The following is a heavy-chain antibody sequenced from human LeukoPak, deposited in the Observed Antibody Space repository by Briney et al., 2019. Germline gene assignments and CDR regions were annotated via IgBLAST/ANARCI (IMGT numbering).Heavy chain of an antibody. CDR2: IKSKTDGGTT. V-gene: IGHV3-15*01. J-gene: IGHJ3*02. CDR3: TRPWVHGDNDAFDI. CDR1: GFTFSNAW. Sequence: GGSLRLSCAASGFTFSNAWMSWVRQAPGKGLEWVGRIKSKTDGGTTDYAAPVKGRFTISRDDSKNTLYLQMNSLKTEDTAVYYCTRPWVHGDNDAFDIWGQGTMVTVSS. D-gene: IGHD4-17*01.